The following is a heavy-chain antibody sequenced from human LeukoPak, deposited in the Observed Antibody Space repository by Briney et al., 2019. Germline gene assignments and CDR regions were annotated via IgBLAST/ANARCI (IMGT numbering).Heavy chain of an antibody. CDR1: GFVFKMYN. V-gene: IGHV3-21*06. CDR2: ISSRSSYI. CDR3: ARSAGNGDFGDVDY. Sequence: GGSLRLSCVASGFVFKMYNMNWVRQAPGKGLEWVSSISSRSSYIHYADSVKGRFTMSRDNAQDFLYLQMNDLRADDTAVYYCARSAGNGDFGDVDYWRHGTLVIVSS. D-gene: IGHD4-17*01. J-gene: IGHJ4*01.